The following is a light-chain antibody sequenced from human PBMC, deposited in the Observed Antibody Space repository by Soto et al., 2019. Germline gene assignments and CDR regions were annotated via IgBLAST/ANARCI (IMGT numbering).Light chain of an antibody. CDR2: EVS. Sequence: QSALTQPASVSGSPGQSITISCTGTSSDVGGYNYVSWYQQHPGKAPKLMIYEVSYRPSGVSYRFSGSKSGSTASLTISGLQAEDEADYYCSSYTSSNIPVVFGGGTKLTVL. CDR1: SSDVGGYNY. J-gene: IGLJ2*01. V-gene: IGLV2-14*01. CDR3: SSYTSSNIPVV.